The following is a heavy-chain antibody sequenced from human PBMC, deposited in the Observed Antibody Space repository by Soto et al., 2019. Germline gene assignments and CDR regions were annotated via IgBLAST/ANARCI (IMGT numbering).Heavy chain of an antibody. CDR2: IHYSGST. CDR3: ASLYYDVLTGYILYGIDV. V-gene: IGHV4-59*08. CDR1: GDSISRFY. D-gene: IGHD3-9*01. J-gene: IGHJ6*02. Sequence: SETLSLSCAVSGDSISRFYWSWIRQPPGKGLEWIGYIHYSGSTIYNPSFDSRVIISLDTSRNQISLKLSSVTAADTAVYYCASLYYDVLTGYILYGIDVWGQGTTVTVS.